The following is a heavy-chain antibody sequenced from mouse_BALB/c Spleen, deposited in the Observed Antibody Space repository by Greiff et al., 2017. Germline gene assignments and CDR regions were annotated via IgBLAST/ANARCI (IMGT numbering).Heavy chain of an antibody. D-gene: IGHD1-1*01. CDR3: ARGWLRFWFAY. CDR1: GFTFSSYA. V-gene: IGHV5-6-5*01. CDR2: ISSGGST. Sequence: EVKLVESGGGLVKPGGSLTLSCAASGFTFSSYAMSWVRQTPEKRLEWVASISSGGSTYYPDSVKGRFTISRDNARNILYLQMSSLRSEDTAMYYCARGWLRFWFAYWGQGTLVTVSA. J-gene: IGHJ3*01.